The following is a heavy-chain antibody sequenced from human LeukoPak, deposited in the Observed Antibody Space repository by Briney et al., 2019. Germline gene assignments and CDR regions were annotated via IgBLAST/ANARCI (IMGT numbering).Heavy chain of an antibody. J-gene: IGHJ4*02. V-gene: IGHV4-39*01. CDR1: GGSTSSSSYY. Sequence: SETLSLTCTVSGGSTSSSSYYWGWIRQPPGKGLEWIGSIYYTGRTYYNPSLKSRVTISVDTSKNQFSLKLSSVSAADTAVYYCARLYYYDSSGPPLWGRGTLVTVSS. CDR2: IYYTGRT. CDR3: ARLYYYDSSGPPL. D-gene: IGHD3-22*01.